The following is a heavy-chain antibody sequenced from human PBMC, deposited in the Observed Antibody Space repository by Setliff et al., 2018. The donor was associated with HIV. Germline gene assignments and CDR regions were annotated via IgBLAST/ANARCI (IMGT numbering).Heavy chain of an antibody. J-gene: IGHJ5*02. D-gene: IGHD2-15*01. CDR3: VKHVDSDFSGDPDWFDP. V-gene: IGHV4-39*01. Sequence: SETLSLTCTVSGDSVSARNSFWGWIRQPPGKGLEWIGSFSYNGGRRYTPSLKSRVTISADMSKNQFSLNLNSVTAADTAVYYCVKHVDSDFSGDPDWFDPWGQGIPVTVSS. CDR2: FSYNGGR. CDR1: GDSVSARNSF.